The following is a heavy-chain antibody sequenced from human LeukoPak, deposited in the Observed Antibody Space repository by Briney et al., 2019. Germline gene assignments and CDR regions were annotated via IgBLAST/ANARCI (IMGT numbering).Heavy chain of an antibody. CDR3: AKDIGIAAAGTRAFDI. CDR2: ISWNSGSI. CDR1: GFTFDDYA. D-gene: IGHD6-13*01. Sequence: PGGSLRLPCAASGFTFDDYAMHWVRQAPGKGLEWVSGISWNSGSIGYADSVKGRFTISRDNAKNSLYLQMNSLRAEDTALYYCAKDIGIAAAGTRAFDIWGQGTMVTVSS. V-gene: IGHV3-9*01. J-gene: IGHJ3*02.